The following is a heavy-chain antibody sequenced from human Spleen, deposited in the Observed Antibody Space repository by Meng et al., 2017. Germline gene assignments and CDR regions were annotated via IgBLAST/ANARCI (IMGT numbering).Heavy chain of an antibody. CDR2: IKSNSDGGTT. Sequence: EGRVCESGGGLVQPGGSLRLSCVASGFSFTDAWMSWVRQAPGKGLEWVGRIKSNSDGGTTDYAAPVKGRFTISRDDSKNTLYLQMNSLITEDTAVYFCATGAAAADHWGQGTLVTVSS. CDR3: ATGAAAADH. J-gene: IGHJ4*02. CDR1: GFSFTDAW. V-gene: IGHV3-15*01. D-gene: IGHD6-13*01.